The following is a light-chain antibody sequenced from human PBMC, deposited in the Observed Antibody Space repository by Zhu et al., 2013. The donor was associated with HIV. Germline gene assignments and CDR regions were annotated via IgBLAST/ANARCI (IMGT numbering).Light chain of an antibody. V-gene: IGKV1-8*01. J-gene: IGKJ3*01. CDR3: QHVNNNAA. Sequence: AIRMTQSPSSLSAFTGDRVTITCRASQGVSSYLAWYQQKPGKAPTLLVYAASTTQYGVPSRFGGRGSGTEFTLTIDSLQPEDFATYYCQHVNNNAAFGPGTKVDV. CDR2: AAS. CDR1: QGVSSY.